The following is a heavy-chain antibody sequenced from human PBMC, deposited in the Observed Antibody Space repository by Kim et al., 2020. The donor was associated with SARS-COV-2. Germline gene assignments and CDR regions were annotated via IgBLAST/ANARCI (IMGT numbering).Heavy chain of an antibody. D-gene: IGHD3-10*01. Sequence: SETLSLTCTVSGGPVSSGSYNWNWVRQPPGKGLEWIGFIFYSGTTKYNPSLKSRVTISVDTSKNQFSLKLNSVTAADTAVYYCARDMGYGSETYYLDYWGLGTLVTVSA. CDR2: IFYSGTT. CDR1: GGPVSSGSYN. CDR3: ARDMGYGSETYYLDY. J-gene: IGHJ4*02. V-gene: IGHV4-61*01.